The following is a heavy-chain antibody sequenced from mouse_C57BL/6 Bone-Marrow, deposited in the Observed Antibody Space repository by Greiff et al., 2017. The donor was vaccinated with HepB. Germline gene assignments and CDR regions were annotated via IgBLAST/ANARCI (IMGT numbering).Heavy chain of an antibody. CDR2: INPNNGGT. V-gene: IGHV1-22*01. D-gene: IGHD1-1*01. J-gene: IGHJ3*01. CDR1: GYTFTDYN. CDR3: ARRGLYYYGPFAY. Sequence: SGPELVKPGASVKMSCKASGYTFTDYNMHWVKQSHGKSLEWIGYINPNNGGTSYNQKFKGKATLTVNKSSSTAYMELRSLTSEDSAVYYCARRGLYYYGPFAYWGQGTLVTVSA.